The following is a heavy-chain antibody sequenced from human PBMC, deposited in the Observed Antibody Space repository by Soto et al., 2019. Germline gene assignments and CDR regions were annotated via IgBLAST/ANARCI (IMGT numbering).Heavy chain of an antibody. J-gene: IGHJ6*02. CDR1: GGSISSGGYY. CDR3: ARGRNCISTSCYVDYYYGMDV. D-gene: IGHD2-2*01. CDR2: IYYSGST. Sequence: QVQLQESGPGLVKPSQTLSLTCTVSGGSISSGGYYWSWIRQHPGKGLEWIGYIYYSGSTYYNPSLKSRVTISVDTSKNQFSLKLSSVTAADTAVYYCARGRNCISTSCYVDYYYGMDVWGQGTTVTVSS. V-gene: IGHV4-31*03.